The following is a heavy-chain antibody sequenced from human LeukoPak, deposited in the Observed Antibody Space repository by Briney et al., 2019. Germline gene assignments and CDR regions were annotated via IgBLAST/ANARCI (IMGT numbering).Heavy chain of an antibody. J-gene: IGHJ4*02. Sequence: GGSLRLSCAASGFTFSSYSMNWVRQAPGKGLEWVSSISSSSSYIYYADSVKGRFTISRDNAKNSLYLQMNSLRAEDTAVYYCARMGESAPRRYIVVVTAIAPFDYWGQGTLVTVSS. V-gene: IGHV3-21*01. D-gene: IGHD2-21*02. CDR2: ISSSSSYI. CDR1: GFTFSSYS. CDR3: ARMGESAPRRYIVVVTAIAPFDY.